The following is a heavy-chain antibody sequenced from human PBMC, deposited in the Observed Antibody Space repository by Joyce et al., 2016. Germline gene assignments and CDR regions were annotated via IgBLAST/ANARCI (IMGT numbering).Heavy chain of an antibody. J-gene: IGHJ3*02. CDR1: GFSFSSYD. CDR3: AKAYYPTFAVAVSLEI. CDR2: ISYDGSNQ. Sequence: QAQLVESGGGVVQPGMSLRLSCAASGFSFSSYDIHWVRPAPGKGLEWVTVISYDGSNQYFIDAVKGRFITSRNNSKNTVDLQMNSLRPDDTAVYYCAKAYYPTFAVAVSLEIWGQGTTVTVSS. D-gene: IGHD3-3*01. V-gene: IGHV3-30*18.